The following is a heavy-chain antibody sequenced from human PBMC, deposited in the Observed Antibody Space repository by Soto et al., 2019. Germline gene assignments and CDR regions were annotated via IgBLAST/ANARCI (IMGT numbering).Heavy chain of an antibody. D-gene: IGHD3-10*01. CDR3: ARERWFGEAGFDS. CDR1: GFTFSSYN. Sequence: LRLSCAASGFTFSSYNMNWVRQAPGKGLEWVSCVSSGSSYVYYADSLKGRFTISRDNAKNSLYLQMNSLTAEDTAVYYCARERWFGEAGFDSWGQGTLVTVSS. CDR2: VSSGSSYV. J-gene: IGHJ4*02. V-gene: IGHV3-21*01.